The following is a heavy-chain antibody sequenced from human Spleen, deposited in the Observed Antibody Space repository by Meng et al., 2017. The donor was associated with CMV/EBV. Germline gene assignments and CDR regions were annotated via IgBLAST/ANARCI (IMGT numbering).Heavy chain of an antibody. CDR3: ASFDHIPRRNYFDY. V-gene: IGHV4-30-4*01. CDR2: IHHSGSA. Sequence: QGQLQEPGPGLVEPSQTLSLTCTVSGGSMSSGNYYWSWIRQPPGKGLEWIGYIHHSGSAYYNPSLKRRVSISVDTSKNQFSLNLNSMTAADTAVYYCASFDHIPRRNYFDYWGQGTLVTVSS. D-gene: IGHD2-21*01. CDR1: GGSMSSGNYY. J-gene: IGHJ4*02.